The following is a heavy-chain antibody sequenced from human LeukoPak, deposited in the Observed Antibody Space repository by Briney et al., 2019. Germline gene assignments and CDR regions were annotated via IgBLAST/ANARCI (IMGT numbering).Heavy chain of an antibody. Sequence: GASVKVTCKASGGTFSKFGISWVRQAPGEGLEWMGGIIPMFGAVNYAQKFQGRVTITTDESTTTAHMELISLTSDDTAVYFCATEGPNYYMDVWGKGTTVTVSS. CDR2: IIPMFGAV. J-gene: IGHJ6*03. CDR3: ATEGPNYYMDV. CDR1: GGTFSKFG. V-gene: IGHV1-69*05.